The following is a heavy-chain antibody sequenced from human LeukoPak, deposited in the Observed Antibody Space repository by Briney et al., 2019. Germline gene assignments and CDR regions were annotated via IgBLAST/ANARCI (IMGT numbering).Heavy chain of an antibody. CDR2: ISYDGSNK. CDR1: GFTFSSYG. D-gene: IGHD2-2*01. J-gene: IGHJ4*02. CDR3: AKVGGYCSSTSCYPDY. Sequence: PGGSLRLSCAASGFTFSSYGMHWVRQAPGKGLEWVAVISYDGSNKYYADSVKGRFTISRDNSKNTLYLQMNSLRAEDTAVYYCAKVGGYCSSTSCYPDYWGQGTLVTVSS. V-gene: IGHV3-30*18.